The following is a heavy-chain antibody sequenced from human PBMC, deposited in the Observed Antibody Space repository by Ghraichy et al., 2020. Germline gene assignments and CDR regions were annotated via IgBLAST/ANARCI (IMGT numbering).Heavy chain of an antibody. CDR2: IKQDGSEK. J-gene: IGHJ6*02. D-gene: IGHD3-3*01. V-gene: IGHV3-7*03. CDR1: GFTFSSYW. Sequence: GGSLRLSCAASGFTFSSYWMSWVRQAPGKGLEWVANIKQDGSEKYYVDSVKGRFTISRDNAKNSLYLQMNSLRAEDTAVYYCARENYDFWSGYYYYYYYYGMDVWGQGTTVTVSS. CDR3: ARENYDFWSGYYYYYYYYGMDV.